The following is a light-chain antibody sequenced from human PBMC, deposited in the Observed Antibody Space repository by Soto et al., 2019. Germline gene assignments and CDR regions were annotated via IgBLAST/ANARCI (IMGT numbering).Light chain of an antibody. Sequence: QSVLTQPPSASGTSGQRVTISCSGSNSNIGSNTVNWYQQLPGTAPKLLIYYDNLRPSGVPDRISGSKSGNTASLTISGLQAEDEADYYCCSYAGSSTLVVFGGGTQLTVL. J-gene: IGLJ2*01. V-gene: IGLV1-44*01. CDR3: CSYAGSSTLVV. CDR2: YDN. CDR1: NSNIGSNT.